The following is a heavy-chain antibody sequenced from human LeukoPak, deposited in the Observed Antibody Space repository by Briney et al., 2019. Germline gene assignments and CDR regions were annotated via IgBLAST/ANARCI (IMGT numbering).Heavy chain of an antibody. CDR2: IWHDGSSQ. CDR1: QFTFSHYG. Sequence: GGSLTLSCLASQFTFSHYGMHWVRQAPGKGLEWVAVIWHDGSSQYYADSVKGRFTISRDNSQKIVYLQMNSLRAEDTAVYYCAKDRERGLDYSNSLEYWGQGTLVTVSS. CDR3: AKDRERGLDYSNSLEY. J-gene: IGHJ4*02. D-gene: IGHD4-11*01. V-gene: IGHV3-33*06.